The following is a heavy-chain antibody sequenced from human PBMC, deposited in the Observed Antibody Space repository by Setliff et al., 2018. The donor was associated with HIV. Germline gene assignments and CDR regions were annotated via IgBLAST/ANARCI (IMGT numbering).Heavy chain of an antibody. CDR1: GDSISGGSFY. CDR3: ARSHLSGSGTYGIFDY. V-gene: IGHV4-61*02. J-gene: IGHJ4*02. CDR2: IYTSGTT. Sequence: SETLSLTCTVSGDSISGGSFYWSWIRQPAGKELEWIGRIYTSGTTRHNPSLRSRVTLSIDTSKNQSSLKLTSVTAADTAVYYCARSHLSGSGTYGIFDYWGQGTRVTVSS. D-gene: IGHD3-10*01.